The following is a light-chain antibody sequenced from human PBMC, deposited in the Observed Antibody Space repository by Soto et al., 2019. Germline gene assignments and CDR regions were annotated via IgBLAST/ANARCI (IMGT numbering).Light chain of an antibody. CDR1: QSITTW. J-gene: IGKJ4*01. V-gene: IGKV1-5*03. Sequence: DIQMTQSPSTLSASVGDRVTITCRASQSITTWLAWYQQKPGTAPKLLIYKASDLESGVPIRFSGSGSGTEFTLTISSLQPDDFATYYCQQYSSYPLTFGGGTKVEI. CDR2: KAS. CDR3: QQYSSYPLT.